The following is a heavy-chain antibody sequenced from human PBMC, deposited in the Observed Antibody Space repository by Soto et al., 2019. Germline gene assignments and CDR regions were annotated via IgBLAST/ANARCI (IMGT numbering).Heavy chain of an antibody. CDR3: SRGGDAYKNDH. J-gene: IGHJ4*02. V-gene: IGHV4-61*08. Sequence: KPSETLSLTCTVSGGSISSGGYYWSWIRQHPGKGLEWIGYIYYSGSTNYNPSLKSRVTISVDTSKNQFSLKLTSVNAADTAVYYCSRGGDAYKNDHWGQVTLVTVSS. CDR1: GGSISSGGYY. D-gene: IGHD2-21*01. CDR2: IYYSGST.